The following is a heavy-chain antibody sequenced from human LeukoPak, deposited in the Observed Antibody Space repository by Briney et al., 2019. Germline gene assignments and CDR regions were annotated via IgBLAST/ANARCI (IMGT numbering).Heavy chain of an antibody. D-gene: IGHD2-15*01. CDR1: GYTFTSYG. Sequence: ASVKVSCKASGYTFTSYGISWVRQAPGQGLEWMGWISAYNGNTNYAQKLQGRVTMTTDTSTSTAYMELRSLRSDDTAVYYCARAPRTVVVAATPTAYWGQGTLVTVSS. V-gene: IGHV1-18*01. CDR3: ARAPRTVVVAATPTAY. J-gene: IGHJ4*02. CDR2: ISAYNGNT.